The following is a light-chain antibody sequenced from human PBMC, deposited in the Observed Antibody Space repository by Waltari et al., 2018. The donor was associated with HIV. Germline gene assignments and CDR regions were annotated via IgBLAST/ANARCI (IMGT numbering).Light chain of an antibody. CDR2: AAS. J-gene: IGKJ4*01. V-gene: IGKV1-12*01. Sequence: IQMTQSPSSLSAPVGGRVTITCRASQDIHNSLGWYQQKLGKAPRLLIFAASGLQGGVPSRFRGSGSGTVFTLTIGDLQPEDSASYYCQQADTLPLSFGGGTMVQI. CDR3: QQADTLPLS. CDR1: QDIHNS.